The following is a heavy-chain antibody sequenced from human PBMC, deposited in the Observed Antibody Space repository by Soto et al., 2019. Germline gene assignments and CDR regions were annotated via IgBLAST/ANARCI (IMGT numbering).Heavy chain of an antibody. V-gene: IGHV4-34*01. J-gene: IGHJ6*02. CDR3: ARSVARLGYYYDAMDV. Sequence: WETLSLTCTVSGGSLSSYFWSWIRQSPGKGLEWIGEINDSASTNYNPSLKSRVTFSVDRSKNQLSLKLSSVTAADTAVYYCARSVARLGYYYDAMDVWGQGTTVTVSS. CDR2: INDSAST. CDR1: GGSLSSYF. D-gene: IGHD6-19*01.